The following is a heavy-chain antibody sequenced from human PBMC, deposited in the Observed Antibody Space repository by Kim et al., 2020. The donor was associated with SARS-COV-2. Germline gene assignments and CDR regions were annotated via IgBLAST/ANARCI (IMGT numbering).Heavy chain of an antibody. CDR1: GGSISNSSYY. Sequence: SETLSLTCTVSGGSISNSSYYWGWIRQPPGKGLEWIGSIYFSGGTFYNPSLKSRLTISVDTSNNQFSLKLTSVTATDTAIYYCARQRIGSLGADYWGQGILVTVSA. V-gene: IGHV4-39*01. CDR2: IYFSGGT. J-gene: IGHJ4*02. CDR3: ARQRIGSLGADY. D-gene: IGHD2-15*01.